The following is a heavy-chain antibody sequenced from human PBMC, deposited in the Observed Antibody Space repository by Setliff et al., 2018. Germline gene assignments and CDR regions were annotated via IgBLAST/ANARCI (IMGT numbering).Heavy chain of an antibody. V-gene: IGHV3-7*01. Sequence: PGGSLRLSCAGSGFTFNTYWMTWVRQAPGKGLEWVASITHDGSKTYILDSVKGRFTISRDNTKNSLYLQMNSLRGEDTAVYYCAKDLPYSLGGYWGQGTLVTVSS. CDR2: ITHDGSKT. CDR3: AKDLPYSLGGY. D-gene: IGHD3-16*01. CDR1: GFTFNTYW. J-gene: IGHJ4*02.